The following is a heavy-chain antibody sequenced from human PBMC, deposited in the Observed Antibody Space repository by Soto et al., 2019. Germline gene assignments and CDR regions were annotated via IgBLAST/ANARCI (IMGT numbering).Heavy chain of an antibody. Sequence: QVQLVESGGGVVQPGRSLRLSCAASGFTFSNYGMHWVRQAPGKGLEWVAVIWYDGSNKYYADSVKGRFTISRDNSKNTLYLQMNSLRAEDTAVYYCARGTDYAFDYWGQETLVTVSS. CDR1: GFTFSNYG. V-gene: IGHV3-33*01. CDR3: ARGTDYAFDY. CDR2: IWYDGSNK. D-gene: IGHD4-17*01. J-gene: IGHJ4*02.